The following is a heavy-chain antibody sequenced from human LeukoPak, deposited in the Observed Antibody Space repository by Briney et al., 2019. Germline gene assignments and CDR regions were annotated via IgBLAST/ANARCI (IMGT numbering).Heavy chain of an antibody. CDR2: IYSSGST. V-gene: IGHV4-59*01. CDR1: GDSISSFY. D-gene: IGHD3-16*01. CDR3: ARGVVITFGGAADY. J-gene: IGHJ4*02. Sequence: PSETLSLTCTVSGDSISSFYWSWIRQPPGKGLEWIGYIYSSGSTNYNPSLKSRVTISVDTSKNQFSLKLSSVTAADTAVYYCARGVVITFGGAADYWGQGTLVTVSS.